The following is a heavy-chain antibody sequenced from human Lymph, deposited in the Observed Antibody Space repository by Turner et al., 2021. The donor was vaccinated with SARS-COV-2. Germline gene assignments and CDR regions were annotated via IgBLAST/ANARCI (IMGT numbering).Heavy chain of an antibody. CDR2: TIPIFGIA. V-gene: IGHV1-69*10. CDR3: ARDATGPLGY. D-gene: IGHD1-1*01. J-gene: IGHJ4*02. CDR1: GGTFSTYA. Sequence: QVQLVQSGAEVKKPGSSVKVSCKASGGTFSTYAISWVRQAPGQGLEWLGGTIPIFGIANYAQKFQGRVTITADKFTSTAYMELSSLRSEDTAVYYCARDATGPLGYWGRGTQVTVSS.